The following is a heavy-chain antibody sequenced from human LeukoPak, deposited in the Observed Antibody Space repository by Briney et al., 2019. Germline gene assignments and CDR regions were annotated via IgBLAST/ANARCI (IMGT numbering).Heavy chain of an antibody. V-gene: IGHV1-69*06. J-gene: IGHJ5*02. Sequence: SVKVSCKASGGTFSSYAISWVRQAPGQGLEWMGGIIPIFGTANYAQKFQGRVTITADKSTSTAYMELSSLRSEDTAVYYCARSFGCYGSGSHSYNWFDPWGQGTLVTGSS. CDR2: IIPIFGTA. CDR3: ARSFGCYGSGSHSYNWFDP. CDR1: GGTFSSYA. D-gene: IGHD3-10*01.